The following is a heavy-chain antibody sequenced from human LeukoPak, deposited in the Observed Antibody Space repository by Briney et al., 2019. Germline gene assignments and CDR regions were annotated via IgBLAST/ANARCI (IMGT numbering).Heavy chain of an antibody. CDR2: ISSSSSTI. Sequence: GGSLRLSCAASGFTFSGYSMNWVRQAPGKGLEWVSYISSSSSTIYYADSVKGRFTISRDNAKNSLYLQMNSLRAEDTAVYYCARVPAATDYWGQGTLVTVSS. J-gene: IGHJ4*02. D-gene: IGHD2-2*01. V-gene: IGHV3-48*01. CDR1: GFTFSGYS. CDR3: ARVPAATDY.